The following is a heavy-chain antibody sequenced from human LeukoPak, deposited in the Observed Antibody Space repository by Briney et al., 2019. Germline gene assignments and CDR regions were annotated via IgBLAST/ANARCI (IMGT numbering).Heavy chain of an antibody. D-gene: IGHD6-13*01. CDR3: ARDRGAAAGN. CDR2: IYYSGST. J-gene: IGHJ4*02. Sequence: SETLSLTCTVSGGSISSYYWSWIRQPPGKGLEWIGYIYYSGSTNYNPSLKSRVTISVDTFKNQFSLNLSSVTAADTAVYYCARDRGAAAGNWGQGTLVTVSS. V-gene: IGHV4-59*01. CDR1: GGSISSYY.